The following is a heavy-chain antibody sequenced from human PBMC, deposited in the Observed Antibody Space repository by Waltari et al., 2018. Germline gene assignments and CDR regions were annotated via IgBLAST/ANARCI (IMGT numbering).Heavy chain of an antibody. CDR1: GFTFSSYG. CDR3: ARGDEVRAFDY. J-gene: IGHJ4*02. Sequence: QVQLVESGGGVVQPGRSLRLSCAASGFTFSSYGMPWVRQAPGKGLGWVAVIWYDGSNKYYADAVKGRFTISRDNSKNTLYLQMNSLRAEDTAVYYCARGDEVRAFDYWGQGTLVTVSS. CDR2: IWYDGSNK. V-gene: IGHV3-33*01. D-gene: IGHD3-10*01.